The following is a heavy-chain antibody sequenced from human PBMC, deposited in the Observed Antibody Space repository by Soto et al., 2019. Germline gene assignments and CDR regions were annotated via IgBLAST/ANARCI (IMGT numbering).Heavy chain of an antibody. D-gene: IGHD5-18*01. CDR1: GYNFIGQY. CDR2: INPSGGGT. J-gene: IGHJ4*02. V-gene: IGHV1-46*01. Sequence: ASVKVSCKASGYNFIGQYIHWVRQAPGQGLEWMGIINPSGGGTTYAQQFQGRVVMTSDASTSTVYVELSGLTSEDTAVYYCARIPRYSFPTSDDLDSWGQGTLVTVSS. CDR3: ARIPRYSFPTSDDLDS.